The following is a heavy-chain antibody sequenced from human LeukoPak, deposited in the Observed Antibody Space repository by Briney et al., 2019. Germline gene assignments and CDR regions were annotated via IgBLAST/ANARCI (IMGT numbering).Heavy chain of an antibody. J-gene: IGHJ3*02. CDR1: GGTFSSYA. Sequence: GSPVKVSCKASGGTFSSYAISWVRQAPGQGLEWMGGIIPIFGTANYAQKFQGRVTITTDESTSTAYMELSSLRSEDTAVYYCARETREATVNPHDAFDIWGQGTMVTVSS. CDR3: ARETREATVNPHDAFDI. CDR2: IIPIFGTA. V-gene: IGHV1-69*05. D-gene: IGHD4-17*01.